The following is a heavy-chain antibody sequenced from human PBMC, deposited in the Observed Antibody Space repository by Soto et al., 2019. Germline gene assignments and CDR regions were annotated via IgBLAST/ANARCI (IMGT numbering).Heavy chain of an antibody. V-gene: IGHV3-48*02. Sequence: GGSLRLSCAASGFTFSSFHMNWVRQAPGRGLEWVAYITSSSDTIYYSDSVKGRFTISRDNGKNSLFLQMNSLRDEDTAVYYCARVVGVIPPGYHYAMDVWGQGTTVTV. D-gene: IGHD3-22*01. CDR1: GFTFSSFH. J-gene: IGHJ6*02. CDR3: ARVVGVIPPGYHYAMDV. CDR2: ITSSSDTI.